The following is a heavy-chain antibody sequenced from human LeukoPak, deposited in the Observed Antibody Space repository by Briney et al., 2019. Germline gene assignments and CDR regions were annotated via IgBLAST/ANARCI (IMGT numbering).Heavy chain of an antibody. CDR2: ISTYNGNT. CDR1: GYTFTTYG. D-gene: IGHD1-7*01. V-gene: IGHV1-18*01. J-gene: IGHJ4*02. CDR3: ARGRDWNYAFEY. Sequence: ASVKVSCKASGYTFTTYGISWVRQAPGRGLEWMGWISTYNGNTKYTQKFQGRVTMTTDTSSSTAYMELRSLRSDDTAVYYCARGRDWNYAFEYWGQGTLVTVSS.